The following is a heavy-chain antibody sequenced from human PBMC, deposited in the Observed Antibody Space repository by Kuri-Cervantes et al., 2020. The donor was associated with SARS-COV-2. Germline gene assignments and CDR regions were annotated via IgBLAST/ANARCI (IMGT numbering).Heavy chain of an antibody. CDR3: ARHPHAVAGPIDY. Sequence: SETLSLTCTVSGGSTSSQSYYWGWIRQPPGKGLEWIGSVYYSGSTYYNPSLKSRVTISVDTSKNQFSLKLSSVTAADTAVYYCARHPHAVAGPIDYWGQGTLVTVSS. CDR1: GGSTSSQSYY. D-gene: IGHD6-19*01. CDR2: VYYSGST. J-gene: IGHJ4*02. V-gene: IGHV4-39*01.